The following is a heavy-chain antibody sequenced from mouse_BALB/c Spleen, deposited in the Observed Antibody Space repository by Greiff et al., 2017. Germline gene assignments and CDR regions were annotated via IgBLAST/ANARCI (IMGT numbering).Heavy chain of an antibody. CDR1: GYAFSSSW. D-gene: IGHD1-2*01. CDR3: ARSGYYGSYAMDY. J-gene: IGHJ4*01. CDR2: IYPGDGDT. V-gene: IGHV1-82*01. Sequence: VQLQQSGPELVKPGASVKISCKASGYAFSSSWMNWVKQRPGQGLEWIGRIYPGDGDTNYNGKFKGKATLTADKSSSTAYMQLSSLTSVDSAVYFCARSGYYGSYAMDYWGQGTSVTVSS.